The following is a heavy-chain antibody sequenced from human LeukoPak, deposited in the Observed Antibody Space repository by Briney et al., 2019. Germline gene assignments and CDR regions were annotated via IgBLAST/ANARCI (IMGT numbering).Heavy chain of an antibody. J-gene: IGHJ3*02. D-gene: IGHD3-16*01. V-gene: IGHV3-64*01. CDR2: ISTNGGRT. CDR1: GFTFSSYA. CDR3: ARERRGDDAFDI. Sequence: GGSLRLSCAASGFTFSSYAMHWVRQAPGKGLEYVSTISTNGGRTCYANSVKGRFTISRDNSKNTVYLQMGSLRAEDMAVYYCARERRGDDAFDIWGQGTMVTVSS.